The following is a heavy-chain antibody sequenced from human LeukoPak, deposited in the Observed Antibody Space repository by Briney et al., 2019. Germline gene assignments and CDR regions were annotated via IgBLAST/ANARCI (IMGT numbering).Heavy chain of an antibody. V-gene: IGHV3-33*01. CDR3: TTSRGSAYPFDY. J-gene: IGHJ4*02. Sequence: GGSLRLSCAASGFIFSDYGMHWVRQAPGKGLEWVAVIWNNGNNRYADSVRGRFTISRDDSKNTLYLQMDSLRAEDTAVYYCTTSRGSAYPFDYWGQGTLVTVSS. CDR2: IWNNGNNR. D-gene: IGHD3-10*01. CDR1: GFIFSDYG.